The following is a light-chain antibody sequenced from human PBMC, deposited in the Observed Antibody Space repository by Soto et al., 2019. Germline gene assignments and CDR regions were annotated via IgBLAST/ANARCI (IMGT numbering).Light chain of an antibody. CDR1: SSDVGSYNL. CDR3: CSYAGSNAIPVV. V-gene: IGLV2-23*03. CDR2: EGS. J-gene: IGLJ2*01. Sequence: QSVLTQPASVSGSPGQSITISCTGTSSDVGSYNLVSWYQQHPGKAPKLMIYEGSKRPSGVSNRFSGSKSGNTASLTISGLQAEDEAAYYCCSYAGSNAIPVVFGGGTKLTLL.